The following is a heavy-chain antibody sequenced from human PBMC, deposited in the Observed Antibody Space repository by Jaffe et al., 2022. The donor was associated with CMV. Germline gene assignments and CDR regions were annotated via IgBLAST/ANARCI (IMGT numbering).Heavy chain of an antibody. CDR2: IYHSGST. J-gene: IGHJ6*03. CDR1: GGSISSSNW. Sequence: QVQLQESGPGLVKPSGTLSLTCAVSGGSISSSNWWSWVRQPPGKGLEWIGEIYHSGSTNYNPSLKSRVTISVDKSKNQFSLKLSSVTAADTAVYYCATVLKQQLVGDWDYYYYYMDVWGKGTTVTVSS. CDR3: ATVLKQQLVGDWDYYYYYMDV. V-gene: IGHV4-4*02. D-gene: IGHD6-13*01.